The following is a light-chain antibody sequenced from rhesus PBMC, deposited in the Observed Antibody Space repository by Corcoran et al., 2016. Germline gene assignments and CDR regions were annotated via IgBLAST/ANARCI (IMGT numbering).Light chain of an antibody. J-gene: IGKJ2*01. CDR2: AAS. Sequence: DIQMTQSPSSLSASVGDRVTITCRASQTISSYLAWYQPKPGKVPKLLIYAASCLESGVPSRFSGSGSGTEFTLTISSLQPEDFATYYCQQYNSLPYSFGQGTKVEIK. CDR3: QQYNSLPYS. V-gene: IGKV1-44*02. CDR1: QTISSY.